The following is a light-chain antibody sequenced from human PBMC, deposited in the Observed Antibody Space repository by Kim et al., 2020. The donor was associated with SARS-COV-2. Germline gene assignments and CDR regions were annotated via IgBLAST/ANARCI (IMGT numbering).Light chain of an antibody. J-gene: IGKJ2*01. V-gene: IGKV1-9*01. CDR2: TAS. CDR3: QQLNDYPYT. CDR1: QGISRF. Sequence: SASVGDRVTITCRDSQGISRFLAGYQQNPGKGPNLLISTASALSSGVPSRFSGRRSGTEFTLTINTLQPEDLATYYCQQLNDYPYTCGQGTKLEIK.